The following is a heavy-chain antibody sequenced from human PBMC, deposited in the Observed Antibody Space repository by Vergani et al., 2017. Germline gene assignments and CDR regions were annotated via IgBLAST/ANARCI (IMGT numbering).Heavy chain of an antibody. CDR1: GGSISSGSYY. CDR2: IYTSGST. J-gene: IGHJ6*02. D-gene: IGHD3-9*01. CDR3: ARDTDHDYVILTGYHPSYGMDV. V-gene: IGHV4-61*02. Sequence: QVQLQESGPGLVKPSQTLSLTCTVSGGSISSGSYYWSWIRQPAGKGLEWIGRIYTSGSTNYNPSLKSRVTISVDTAKNQFSLKLSSVTAAYTAVYYCARDTDHDYVILTGYHPSYGMDVWGQGTTVTVSS.